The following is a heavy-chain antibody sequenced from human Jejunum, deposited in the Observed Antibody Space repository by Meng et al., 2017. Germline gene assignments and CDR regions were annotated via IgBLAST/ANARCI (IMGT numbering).Heavy chain of an antibody. Sequence: VHVQESSQGLVNPSGPLSLTCTGSVGSISNWWSWVRQPPGKGLEWIGDIYHSGTTNYNPSLQSRVTISVDKSENQFSLKLRSVTAADTAVYYCARVQGDFYDNDAYYSYFACWGPGALVTVSS. CDR1: VGSISNW. CDR3: ARVQGDFYDNDAYYSYFAC. J-gene: IGHJ4*02. V-gene: IGHV4-4*02. D-gene: IGHD3-22*01. CDR2: IYHSGTT.